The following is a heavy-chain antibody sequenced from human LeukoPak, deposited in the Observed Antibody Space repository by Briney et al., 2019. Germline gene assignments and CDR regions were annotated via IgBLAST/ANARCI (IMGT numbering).Heavy chain of an antibody. J-gene: IGHJ3*02. Sequence: SETPSLTCTVSGGSISSSSYYWGWIRQPPGKGLEWIGSIYYSGSTYYNPSPKSRVTISVDTSKNQFSLKLSSVTAADTAVYYCAGMGNYGDYPHAFDIWGQGTMVTVSS. CDR1: GGSISSSSYY. CDR2: IYYSGST. CDR3: AGMGNYGDYPHAFDI. D-gene: IGHD4-17*01. V-gene: IGHV4-39*05.